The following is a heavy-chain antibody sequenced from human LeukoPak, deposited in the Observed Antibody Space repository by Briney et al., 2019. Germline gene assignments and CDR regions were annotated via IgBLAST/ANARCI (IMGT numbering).Heavy chain of an antibody. CDR3: AKGGYSSGWYGDH. Sequence: PGGSLRLSCAASGFTFDDYGMHWVRQAPGKGLEWVSGISWNSGTVVYADSVRGRFTISRDNAKNSVYLQMNSLKAEDTALYYCAKGGYSSGWYGDHWGRGTLVTVSS. J-gene: IGHJ4*02. D-gene: IGHD6-19*01. V-gene: IGHV3-9*01. CDR1: GFTFDDYG. CDR2: ISWNSGTV.